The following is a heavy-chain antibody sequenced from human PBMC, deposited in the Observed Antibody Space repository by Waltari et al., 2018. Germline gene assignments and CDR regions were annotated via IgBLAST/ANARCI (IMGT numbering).Heavy chain of an antibody. CDR3: AKSRGFEY. Sequence: EVQLVESGGGLVKPGGSLRLSCGASGFTFGRYGMSWVRQTPGRGLKCVANIKYDGSQKYYVDSVKGRFTVSRDNAKNSVYLQMNSLRVEDTAVYYCAKSRGFEYWGQGALITVSS. V-gene: IGHV3-7*01. CDR2: IKYDGSQK. D-gene: IGHD2-2*01. CDR1: GFTFGRYG. J-gene: IGHJ4*02.